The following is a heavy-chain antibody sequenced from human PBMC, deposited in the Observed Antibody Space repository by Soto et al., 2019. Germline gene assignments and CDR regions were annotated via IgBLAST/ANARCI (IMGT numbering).Heavy chain of an antibody. D-gene: IGHD4-17*01. CDR2: IIPILGIA. CDR3: ARNYGADSFDY. CDR1: GGTFSSYT. J-gene: IGHJ4*02. Sequence: QVQLVQSGAEVKKPGSSVKVSCKASGGTFSSYTISWGRKAPGQGLECMGRIIPILGIANNAQKFQGRVTITADKSTSTAYMELSSLRSEDAAMYYCARNYGADSFDYWGQGTLVTVSS. V-gene: IGHV1-69*02.